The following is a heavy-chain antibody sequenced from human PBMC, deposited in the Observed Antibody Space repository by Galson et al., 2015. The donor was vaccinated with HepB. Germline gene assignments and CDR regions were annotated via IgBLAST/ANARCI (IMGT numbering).Heavy chain of an antibody. V-gene: IGHV3-74*01. Sequence: SLRLSCAASGFIFSKHWMHWVRQAPGKGLVWVSRISTDGSRTTYADSVKGRFTVSRDNAKNTLYLQMTSLGAEDAAVYYCARDMIDARAFDLWGRGTLVTVSS. CDR2: ISTDGSRT. J-gene: IGHJ2*01. CDR1: GFIFSKHW. CDR3: ARDMIDARAFDL. D-gene: IGHD3-16*01.